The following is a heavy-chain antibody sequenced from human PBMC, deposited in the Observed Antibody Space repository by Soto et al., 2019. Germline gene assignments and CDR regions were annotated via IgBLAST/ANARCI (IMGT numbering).Heavy chain of an antibody. CDR3: AKASIPAAMGDWFDP. D-gene: IGHD2-2*01. CDR2: TSYDGSNK. V-gene: IGHV3-30*18. CDR1: GFTFSSYG. Sequence: GGSLRLSCAASGFTFSSYGMHWVRQAPGKGLEWVAVTSYDGSNKYYADSVKGRFTISRDNSKNTLYLQMNSLRAEDTAVYYCAKASIPAAMGDWFDPWGQGTLVTVSS. J-gene: IGHJ5*02.